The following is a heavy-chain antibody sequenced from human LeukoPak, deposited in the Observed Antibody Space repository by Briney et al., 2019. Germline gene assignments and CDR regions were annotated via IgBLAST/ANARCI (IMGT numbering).Heavy chain of an antibody. J-gene: IGHJ4*02. V-gene: IGHV3-23*01. CDR1: GFTFSSYA. Sequence: GGSLRLSCAASGFTFSSYAMSWVRQAPGKGLEWVSSISGSGGSTYYADSVKGRFSISRDNSKNTLYPQMNSLRADDTAVYYCAKDGPSSGWSRGDFDYWGQGSLVTVSS. D-gene: IGHD6-19*01. CDR3: AKDGPSSGWSRGDFDY. CDR2: ISGSGGST.